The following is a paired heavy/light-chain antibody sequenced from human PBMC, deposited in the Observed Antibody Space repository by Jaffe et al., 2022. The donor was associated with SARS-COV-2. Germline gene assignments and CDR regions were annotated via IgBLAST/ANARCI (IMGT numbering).Heavy chain of an antibody. D-gene: IGHD3-22*01. J-gene: IGHJ4*02. V-gene: IGHV3-30*04. Sequence: QVQLVESGGGVVQPGRSLRLSCAASGFTFSSYAIHWVRQAPGKGLEWVAVISYDGTNKYYADSVKGRFTISRDNSKNTVYLQMNSLRVEDTAVYYCAREFERGGTYYYDSSGYSYHFDYWGQGTLVTVSS. CDR2: ISYDGTNK. CDR1: GFTFSSYA. CDR3: AREFERGGTYYYDSSGYSYHFDY.
Light chain of an antibody. CDR1: SSDVGGYNY. J-gene: IGLJ3*02. CDR2: DVS. Sequence: QSALTQSRSVSGSPGQSVTISCTGTSSDVGGYNYVSWYQQHPGKAPKLMIYDVSKRPSGVPDRFSGSKSGNTASLTISGLQAEDEADYYCCSYAGGYKGVFGGGTKLTVL. CDR3: CSYAGGYKGV. V-gene: IGLV2-11*01.